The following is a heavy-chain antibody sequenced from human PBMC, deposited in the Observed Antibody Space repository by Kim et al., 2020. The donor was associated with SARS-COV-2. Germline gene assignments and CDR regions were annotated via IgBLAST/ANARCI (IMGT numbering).Heavy chain of an antibody. J-gene: IGHJ4*02. Sequence: GGSLRLTCAASGFTFSNYAMSWVRQAPGKGLEWVSVVSGSGTSTYADSVKGRFTISRDNSKNTMYLQMNSLRAEDTAVYYCAKVSGVRGVIIGPFDYWGQGTLVTVSS. V-gene: IGHV3-23*01. D-gene: IGHD3-10*01. CDR1: GFTFSNYA. CDR3: AKVSGVRGVIIGPFDY. CDR2: VSGSGTST.